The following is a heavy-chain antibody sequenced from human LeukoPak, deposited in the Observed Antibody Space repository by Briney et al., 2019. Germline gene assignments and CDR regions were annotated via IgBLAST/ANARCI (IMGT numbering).Heavy chain of an antibody. V-gene: IGHV3-9*01. D-gene: IGHD6-19*01. CDR2: ISRKSGNI. Sequence: GGSLRLSCAASGFTFDDYGIHWVRQAPGKGLEWVSGISRKSGNIVYADSVKGRFTLSRDNAKNSLYLQMNRLRAEDTALYYCTRDGGGGWVVIFDFWGRGTLVTVSS. J-gene: IGHJ2*01. CDR3: TRDGGGGWVVIFDF. CDR1: GFTFDDYG.